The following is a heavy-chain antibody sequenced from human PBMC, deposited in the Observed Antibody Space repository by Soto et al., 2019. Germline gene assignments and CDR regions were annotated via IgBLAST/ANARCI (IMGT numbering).Heavy chain of an antibody. CDR3: ASSGGMTTKELDY. Sequence: PSETLSLTCAVSGGSISSSNWWSWVRQPPGKGLEWIGEIYHSGSTNYNPSLKSRVTISVDKSKNQFSLKLSSVTAADTAVYYCASSGGMTTKELDYWGQGTLVTVSS. J-gene: IGHJ4*02. CDR1: GGSISSSNW. V-gene: IGHV4-4*02. D-gene: IGHD1-1*01. CDR2: IYHSGST.